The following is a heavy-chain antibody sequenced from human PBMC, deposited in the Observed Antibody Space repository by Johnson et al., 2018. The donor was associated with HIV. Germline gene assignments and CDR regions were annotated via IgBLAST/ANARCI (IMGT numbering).Heavy chain of an antibody. CDR1: GFTFNDYG. CDR3: ARAFGSGGYSSSWYLGLGSFDI. J-gene: IGHJ3*02. Sequence: VQLVESGGGVVRPGRSLRLSCAASGFTFNDYGMSWVRQGPGKGLEWVSGINWNGGSTHYADSVKGRFTISRDNGKKSLYLQMNSLRDDDTALYFCARAFGSGGYSSSWYLGLGSFDIWGQGTMVTVSS. D-gene: IGHD6-13*01. CDR2: INWNGGST. V-gene: IGHV3-20*04.